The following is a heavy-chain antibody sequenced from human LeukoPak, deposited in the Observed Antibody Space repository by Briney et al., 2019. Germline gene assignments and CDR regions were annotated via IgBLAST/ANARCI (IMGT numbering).Heavy chain of an antibody. CDR1: GYTFTSYY. Sequence: ASVKVSCKASGYTFTSYYIHWVRQAPGQGLEGMGLINPSGDSTRYAQKFQGRVTMTRDTSTSTVYMELSSLRSEDTAVYYCARVSGYSYGRFFDYWGQGTLVTVSS. J-gene: IGHJ4*02. CDR3: ARVSGYSYGRFFDY. V-gene: IGHV1-46*01. D-gene: IGHD5-18*01. CDR2: INPSGDST.